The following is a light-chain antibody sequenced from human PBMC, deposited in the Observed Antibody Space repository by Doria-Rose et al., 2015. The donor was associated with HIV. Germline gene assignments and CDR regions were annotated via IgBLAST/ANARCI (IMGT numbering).Light chain of an antibody. J-gene: IGKJ3*01. CDR1: QSLLYTSKHY. CDR3: QQYYDTPS. Sequence: TQSPESLGMSLGERATLNCKSNQSLLYTSKHYLAWYQQKPGQPTKLLTYWASTRQSGVPARFSGSGSGTDFTLTISSLEAEDVAVYYCQQYYDTPSFGPGTTVDIK. V-gene: IGKV4-1*01. CDR2: WAS.